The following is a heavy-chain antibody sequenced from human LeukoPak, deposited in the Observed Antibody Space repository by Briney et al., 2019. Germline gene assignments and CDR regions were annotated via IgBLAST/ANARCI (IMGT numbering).Heavy chain of an antibody. Sequence: SETLSLTCTVSGGSISSYYWSWIRRPPGKGLEWIGYIYYSGSTNYNPSLKSRVTISVDTSKNQFSLKLSSVTAADTAVYYCARRRMAGLDPWGQGTLVTVSS. D-gene: IGHD5-24*01. J-gene: IGHJ5*02. CDR2: IYYSGST. V-gene: IGHV4-59*08. CDR1: GGSISSYY. CDR3: ARRRMAGLDP.